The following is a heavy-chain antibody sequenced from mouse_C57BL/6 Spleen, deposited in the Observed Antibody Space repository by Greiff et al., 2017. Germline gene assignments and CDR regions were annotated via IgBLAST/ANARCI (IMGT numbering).Heavy chain of an antibody. D-gene: IGHD2-5*01. Sequence: EVQLQQSGPELVKPGASVKISCKASGYSFTGYYMNWVKQSPEKSLEWIGEINPSTGGTTYNQKFKAKATLTVDKSSSTAYMQLKSLTSEDSAVYYCASRSNYGGDYFDYWGQGTTLTVSS. J-gene: IGHJ2*01. V-gene: IGHV1-42*01. CDR2: INPSTGGT. CDR3: ASRSNYGGDYFDY. CDR1: GYSFTGYY.